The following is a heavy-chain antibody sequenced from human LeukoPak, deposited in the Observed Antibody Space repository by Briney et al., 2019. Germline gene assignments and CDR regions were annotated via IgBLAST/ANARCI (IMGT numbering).Heavy chain of an antibody. Sequence: GRSLRLSCAASGFTFDDYAMHWVRQAPGKGLEWVSGISWNSGSIGYADSVKGRFTISRDNAKNSLYLQMNSLRAEDTALYYCAKDSTNYYGSGSFDYWGQGTLVTVSP. CDR3: AKDSTNYYGSGSFDY. CDR1: GFTFDDYA. J-gene: IGHJ4*02. CDR2: ISWNSGSI. D-gene: IGHD3-10*01. V-gene: IGHV3-9*01.